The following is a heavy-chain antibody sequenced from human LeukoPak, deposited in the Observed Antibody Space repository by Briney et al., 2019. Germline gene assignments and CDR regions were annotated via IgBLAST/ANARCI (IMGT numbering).Heavy chain of an antibody. CDR1: GGSISSSSYY. CDR3: AREMNDFDRYNWFDP. Sequence: PSETLSLTCTVSGGSISSSSYYWGWIRQPPGKGLEWIGSIYYSGSTYYNPSLKSRVTISVDTSKNQFSLKLSSVTAADTAVYYCAREMNDFDRYNWFDPWGQGTLVTVSS. D-gene: IGHD3-9*01. V-gene: IGHV4-39*02. J-gene: IGHJ5*02. CDR2: IYYSGST.